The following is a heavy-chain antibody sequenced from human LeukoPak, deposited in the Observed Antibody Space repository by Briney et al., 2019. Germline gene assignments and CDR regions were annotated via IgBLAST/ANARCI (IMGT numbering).Heavy chain of an antibody. CDR1: GGSISSSNYY. Sequence: SETLSLTCTVSGGSISSSNYYWGWIRQPPGKGLEWIGSIYYGGSTYYNPSLKSRVTISVDTSKNQFSLKLSSVTAADTAVYYCARLGGSGYWHYYNYYMDVWGKGTTVTVPS. CDR3: ARLGGSGYWHYYNYYMDV. J-gene: IGHJ6*03. CDR2: IYYGGST. V-gene: IGHV4-39*01. D-gene: IGHD2-15*01.